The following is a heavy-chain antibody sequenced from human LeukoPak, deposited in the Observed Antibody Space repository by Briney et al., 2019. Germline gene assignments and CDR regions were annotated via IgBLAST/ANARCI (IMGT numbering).Heavy chain of an antibody. CDR1: GGSISSGDYY. V-gene: IGHV4-30-4*08. CDR3: ASFDSSGYYSHTIDY. D-gene: IGHD3-22*01. Sequence: SETLSLTCTVSGGSISSGDYYWSWIRQPPGKGLEWIGYIYYSGSTYYNPSLKSRVTISVDTSKNQFSLKLSSVTAADTAVYYCASFDSSGYYSHTIDYWGQGTLVTVSS. CDR2: IYYSGST. J-gene: IGHJ4*02.